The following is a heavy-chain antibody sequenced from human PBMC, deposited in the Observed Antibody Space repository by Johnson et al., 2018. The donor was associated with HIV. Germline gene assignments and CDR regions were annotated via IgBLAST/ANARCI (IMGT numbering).Heavy chain of an antibody. J-gene: IGHJ3*01. D-gene: IGHD3-10*01. CDR2: INWNGGST. CDR3: ARAPEVRGVDAFDV. Sequence: VQLVESGGGVERPGGSLRLSCAASGFTFDDYGMSWVRQAPGQGPECVAVINWNGGSTGYADSVRGRFTISRDNAKNSLSLQMNSLRAEDTAVYYCARAPEVRGVDAFDVWGQGTMVTVSS. V-gene: IGHV3-20*04. CDR1: GFTFDDYG.